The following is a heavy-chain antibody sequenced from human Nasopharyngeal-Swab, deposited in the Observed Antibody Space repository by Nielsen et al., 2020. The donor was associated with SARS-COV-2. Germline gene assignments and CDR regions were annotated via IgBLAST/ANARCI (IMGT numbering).Heavy chain of an antibody. CDR2: VNSDGSTA. V-gene: IGHV3-23*03. CDR1: GFIFRNYA. J-gene: IGHJ2*01. D-gene: IGHD3-22*01. Sequence: GESLKISCAASGFIFRNYAMGWVRQAPGRGLAWVSIVNSDGSTAYYADSVKGRFTISRDNSKNTLYLQMNRLRFEDAAVYYCVKDPVGESSGWYFDLWGRGTLVTLSS. CDR3: VKDPVGESSGWYFDL.